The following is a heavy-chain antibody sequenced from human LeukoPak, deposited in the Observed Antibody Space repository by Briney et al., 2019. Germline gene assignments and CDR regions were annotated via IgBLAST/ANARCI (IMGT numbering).Heavy chain of an antibody. J-gene: IGHJ4*02. CDR2: ITSSGGTT. V-gene: IGHV3-23*01. CDR1: GFTFSSYA. D-gene: IGHD2-21*02. CDR3: AKHPAAGDTAFHAFER. Sequence: GGSLRLSCAASGFTFSSYAMSWVRQAPGRGLEWVSSITSSGGTTYYADSVKGRFTISRDNSKNTLYLQMNSLRAKGAAVYFCAKHPAAGDTAFHAFERWGRGTLVTVSS.